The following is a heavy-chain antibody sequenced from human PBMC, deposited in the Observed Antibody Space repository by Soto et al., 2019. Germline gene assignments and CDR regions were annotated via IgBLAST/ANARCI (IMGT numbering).Heavy chain of an antibody. D-gene: IGHD3-3*01. CDR3: ARGTEYYDFWSGYYINWFDP. Sequence: GSLRLSCAASGFTFSSYSMNWVRQAPGKGLEWVSSISSSSSYIYYADSVKGRFTISRDNAKNSLYLQMNSLRAEDTAVYYCARGTEYYDFWSGYYINWFDPWGQGTLVTVSS. J-gene: IGHJ5*02. CDR1: GFTFSSYS. CDR2: ISSSSSYI. V-gene: IGHV3-21*01.